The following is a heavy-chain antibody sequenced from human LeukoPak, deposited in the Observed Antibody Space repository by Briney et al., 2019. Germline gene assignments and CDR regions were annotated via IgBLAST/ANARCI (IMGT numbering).Heavy chain of an antibody. CDR2: IKQDVSEK. V-gene: IGHV3-7*04. D-gene: IGHD4/OR15-4a*01. Sequence: GGSLRLSCAVSGFTFSSYWMSWVRQAPGKGLEWVANIKQDVSEKYYVDSVKGRFTISRDNAKNSLYLQMNSLRADDTAVFYCARGLTVDFWGQGTLVTVSS. CDR3: ARGLTVDF. J-gene: IGHJ4*02. CDR1: GFTFSSYW.